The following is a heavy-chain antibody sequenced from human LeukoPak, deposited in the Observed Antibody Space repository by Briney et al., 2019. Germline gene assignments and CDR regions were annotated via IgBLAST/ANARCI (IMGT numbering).Heavy chain of an antibody. V-gene: IGHV3-49*03. CDR3: VFGYRHGFGC. CDR2: IGGTSYSGTT. D-gene: IGHD5-24*01. Sequence: QPGGSLRLSCAASGFTFSSYATSWFRQAPGKGLEWVSYIGGTSYSGTTDNAASVKGRFTPSRDDSKNIVYLQMNSLKIEDTAVYYCVFGYRHGFGCWGQGTLVTVSS. CDR1: GFTFSSYA. J-gene: IGHJ4*02.